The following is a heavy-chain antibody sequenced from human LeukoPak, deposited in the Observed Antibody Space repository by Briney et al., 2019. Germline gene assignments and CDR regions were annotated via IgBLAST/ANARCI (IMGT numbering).Heavy chain of an antibody. CDR3: ARDKYYFDY. J-gene: IGHJ4*02. Sequence: SETLSHTCTVSGGSISSYYWSWIRQPPGKGLEWIGYIYYSGSTNYNPSLKSRVTISVDTSKNQFSLKLSSVTAADTAVYYCARDKYYFDYWGQGTLVTVSS. V-gene: IGHV4-59*01. CDR1: GGSISSYY. CDR2: IYYSGST.